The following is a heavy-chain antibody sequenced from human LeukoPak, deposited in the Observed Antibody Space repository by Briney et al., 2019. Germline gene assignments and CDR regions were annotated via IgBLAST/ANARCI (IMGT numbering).Heavy chain of an antibody. CDR1: GGSISSYY. CDR2: IYYSGST. V-gene: IGHV4-59*12. J-gene: IGHJ6*03. D-gene: IGHD1-26*01. CDR3: ARAPLTVGYYYMDV. Sequence: SETLSLTCTVSGGSISSYYWSWIRQPPGKGLEWIGYIYYSGSTNYNPSLKSRVTISVDTSKNQFSLKLSSVTAADTAVYYCARAPLTVGYYYMDVWGKGTTVTTSS.